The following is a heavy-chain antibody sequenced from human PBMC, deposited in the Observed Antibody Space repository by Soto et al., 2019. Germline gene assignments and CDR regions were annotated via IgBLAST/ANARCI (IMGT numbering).Heavy chain of an antibody. Sequence: SETLSLTCTFSGGSVSSGSYYWSWIRQPPGKGLECIGYIYYSGSTNYNPSLKSRVTISVDTSKNQFSLKLSSVTAADTAVYYCARVSSSWGVVNYFDYWGQGTLVTVSS. CDR2: IYYSGST. J-gene: IGHJ4*02. V-gene: IGHV4-61*01. CDR3: ARVSSSWGVVNYFDY. CDR1: GGSVSSGSYY. D-gene: IGHD6-13*01.